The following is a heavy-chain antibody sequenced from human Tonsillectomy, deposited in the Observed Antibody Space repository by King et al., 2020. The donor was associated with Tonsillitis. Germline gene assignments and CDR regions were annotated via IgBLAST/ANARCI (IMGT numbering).Heavy chain of an antibody. CDR3: ARGITGDYGDYVRWADDY. V-gene: IGHV3-21*01. CDR1: GFTFSSYS. J-gene: IGHJ4*02. CDR2: ISSSSSYI. D-gene: IGHD4-17*01. Sequence: QLVQSGGGLVKPGGSLRLSCAASGFTFSSYSMNWVRQAPGKGLEWVSSISSSSSYIYYADSVKGRFTISRDNAKNSLYLQMNSLRAEDTAVYYCARGITGDYGDYVRWADDYWGQGTLVTVSS.